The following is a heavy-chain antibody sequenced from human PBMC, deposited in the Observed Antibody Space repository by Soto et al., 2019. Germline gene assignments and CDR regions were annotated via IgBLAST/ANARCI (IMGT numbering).Heavy chain of an antibody. J-gene: IGHJ4*02. V-gene: IGHV3-48*03. Sequence: GGSLRLSCAASGFTFSSYEMNWVRQAPGKGLEWVSYISSSGSTIYYADSVKGRFTISRDNAKNSLYLQMNSLRAEDTAGYYCARDPMDYDYVWGSYRHGFDYWGQGTLVTVSS. CDR3: ARDPMDYDYVWGSYRHGFDY. D-gene: IGHD3-16*02. CDR2: ISSSGSTI. CDR1: GFTFSSYE.